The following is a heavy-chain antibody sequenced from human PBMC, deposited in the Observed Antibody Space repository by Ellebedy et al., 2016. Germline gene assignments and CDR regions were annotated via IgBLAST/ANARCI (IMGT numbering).Heavy chain of an antibody. CDR1: GYTFISYH. J-gene: IGHJ4*02. CDR3: ARDDWGSDY. CDR2: INPYDGST. V-gene: IGHV1-46*01. D-gene: IGHD7-27*01. Sequence: ASVKVSCKASGYTFISYHVHWVRQAPGQGLEWMGLINPYDGSTNYAQRVQGRVSMTRDASTSTVYMELNSLLSDDTAVYYCARDDWGSDYWGQGTLVTVSS.